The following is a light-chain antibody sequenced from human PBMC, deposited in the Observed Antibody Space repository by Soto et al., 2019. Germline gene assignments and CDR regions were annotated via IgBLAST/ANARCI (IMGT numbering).Light chain of an antibody. J-gene: IGKJ1*01. CDR1: QSVTNSY. CDR3: QQYARWPWT. V-gene: IGKV3-15*01. CDR2: GAS. Sequence: EIVMTQCRVTLSVSPGEGATLSWRASQSVTNSYLAWYQQKPGQAPRLLIFGASTRAAGIPARFSGSGSGTEFRLTISRLQSEDFAVYFCQQYARWPWTFGQGTKVDIK.